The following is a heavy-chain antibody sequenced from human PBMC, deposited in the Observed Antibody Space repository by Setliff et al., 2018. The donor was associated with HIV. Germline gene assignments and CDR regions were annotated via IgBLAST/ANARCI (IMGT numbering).Heavy chain of an antibody. J-gene: IGHJ6*03. CDR3: ARDCSSTSCPGSFNYYYYYYYMDV. CDR1: GYTFTSYY. D-gene: IGHD2-2*01. V-gene: IGHV1-46*03. CDR2: INPSGGST. Sequence: GASVKVSCKASGYTFTSYYMHWVRQAPGQGLEWMGTINPSGGSTSYAQKFQGRVTMTRDTSTSTVYMELSSLRSEDTAVDYCARDCSSTSCPGSFNYYYYYYYMDVWGKGTTVTVSS.